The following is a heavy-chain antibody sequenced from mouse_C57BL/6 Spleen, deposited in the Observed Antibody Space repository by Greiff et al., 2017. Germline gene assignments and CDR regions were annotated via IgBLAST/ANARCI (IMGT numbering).Heavy chain of an antibody. CDR1: GFTFSSDA. CDR2: ISDGGSYT. CDR3: AIPIYSDYDHDAMYY. V-gene: IGHV5-4*03. Sequence: EVKLVESGGGLVKPGGSLKLSCAASGFTFSSDAMSWVRQTPEKRLEWVATISDGGSYTYYPDNVKGRFTISRDNAKNNLYLQMSHLKSEDTTMYYCAIPIYSDYDHDAMYYWGQGTSVTVSS. D-gene: IGHD2-4*01. J-gene: IGHJ4*01.